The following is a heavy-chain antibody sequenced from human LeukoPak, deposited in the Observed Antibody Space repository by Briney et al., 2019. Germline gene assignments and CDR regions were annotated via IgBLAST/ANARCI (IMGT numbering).Heavy chain of an antibody. J-gene: IGHJ5*02. CDR1: GGSITSSY. Sequence: SETLCLTCTVSGGSITSSYWSWIRQAPGKGLELIGYIHYTGSTNYNPSLKSRVTMLIDTSKNQFSLKLSSVTAADTAVYYCARGRYSAGDNWFDPWGQGTLVTVSS. CDR2: IHYTGST. D-gene: IGHD3-9*01. CDR3: ARGRYSAGDNWFDP. V-gene: IGHV4-59*01.